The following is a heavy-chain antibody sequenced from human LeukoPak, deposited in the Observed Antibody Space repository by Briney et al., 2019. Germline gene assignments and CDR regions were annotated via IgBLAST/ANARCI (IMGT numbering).Heavy chain of an antibody. J-gene: IGHJ5*02. CDR3: ARARYNWNGNWFDP. Sequence: SETLSLTCTVSGGFISSGSYYWSWIRQPAGKGLEWIGRIYTSGSTNYNPSLKSRVTISVDTSKNQFSLKLSSVTAADTAVYYCARARYNWNGNWFDPWGQGTLVTVSS. CDR1: GGFISSGSYY. CDR2: IYTSGST. D-gene: IGHD1-1*01. V-gene: IGHV4-61*02.